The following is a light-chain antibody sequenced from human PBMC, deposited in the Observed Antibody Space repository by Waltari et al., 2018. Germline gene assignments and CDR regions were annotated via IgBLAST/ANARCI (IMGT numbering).Light chain of an antibody. CDR2: GKN. CDR1: SLRSYY. V-gene: IGLV3-19*01. J-gene: IGLJ2*01. Sequence: SSELTQHPAVSVALGQTVRITCQGDSLRSYYASWYQQKQGQAPVLVIYGKNNRPSGIPDRFSGSSTGNTASLTITGAEAEEEADDYCNSPESSGNPLVVFGGGTKLTVL. CDR3: NSPESSGNPLVV.